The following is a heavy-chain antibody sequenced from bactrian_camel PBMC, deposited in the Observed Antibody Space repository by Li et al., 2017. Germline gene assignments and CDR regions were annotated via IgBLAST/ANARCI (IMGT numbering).Heavy chain of an antibody. D-gene: IGHD2*01. CDR3: AARGPYCYTKLSVRDFTY. Sequence: HVQLVESGGGSVQAGTSLILSCAASGRTYSKWCMGWFRQVPGKEREGIARIATGSGNTYYADSVKGRFTISQDNAKNTVYLQMNSLKPEDTAMYYCAARGPYCYTKLSVRDFTYWGQGTQVTVS. CDR1: GRTYSKWC. CDR2: IATGSGNT. J-gene: IGHJ6*01. V-gene: IGHV3S68*01.